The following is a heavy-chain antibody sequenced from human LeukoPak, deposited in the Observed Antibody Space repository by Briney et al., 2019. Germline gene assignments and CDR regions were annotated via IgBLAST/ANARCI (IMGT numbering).Heavy chain of an antibody. Sequence: GGSLRLSCAASGFTVSSNYMSWVRQAPGKGLEWVSVLYSGGSTYCADSVKGRFTISRDNSKNTLYLQMNSLRGEDTAVYYCAREAVTYGSGADPLDYWGQGTLVTVSS. D-gene: IGHD3-10*01. CDR2: LYSGGST. CDR1: GFTVSSNY. J-gene: IGHJ4*02. V-gene: IGHV3-66*01. CDR3: AREAVTYGSGADPLDY.